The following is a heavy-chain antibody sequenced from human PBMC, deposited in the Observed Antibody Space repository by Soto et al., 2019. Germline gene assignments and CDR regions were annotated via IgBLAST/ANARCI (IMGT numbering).Heavy chain of an antibody. CDR2: IKQDGSEK. V-gene: IGHV3-7*01. Sequence: GGSLRLSCAASGFTFSSYWMSWVRQAPGKGLEWVANIKQDGSEKYYVDSVKGRFTISRDNAKNSLYLQMNSLRAEDKAVYYCASNKVTTYYYYLDVWGKGTTVTVSS. J-gene: IGHJ6*03. D-gene: IGHD4-17*01. CDR3: ASNKVTTYYYYLDV. CDR1: GFTFSSYW.